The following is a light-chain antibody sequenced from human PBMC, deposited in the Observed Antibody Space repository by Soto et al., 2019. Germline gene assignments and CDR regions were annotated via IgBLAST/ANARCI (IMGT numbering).Light chain of an antibody. CDR1: QSVSSN. V-gene: IGKV3-15*01. J-gene: IGKJ1*01. CDR2: GAS. Sequence: IVLTQSPATRSWSAGERATLSCRASQSVSSNLAWYQQKPGQAPRLLIYGASTRATGIPARFSGSGSGTEFTITISSLQTDDFATYYCQHYNSYSEAFGQGTKVDIK. CDR3: QHYNSYSEA.